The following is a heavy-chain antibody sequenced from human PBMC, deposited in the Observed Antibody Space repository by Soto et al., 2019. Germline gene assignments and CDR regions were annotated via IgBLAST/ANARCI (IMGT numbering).Heavy chain of an antibody. CDR3: ARHASNSGSYYEYFQH. Sequence: QLQLQESGPGLVKPSETLSLTCTVSGGSISSGTYFWGWIRQPPGKGLEWIGSIDYSGTTYYNTSLRARATISVDTSKNQFSLSLSSVTAADTAVYYCARHASNSGSYYEYFQHWGQGTLVTVSS. D-gene: IGHD1-26*01. CDR2: IDYSGTT. CDR1: GGSISSGTYF. V-gene: IGHV4-39*01. J-gene: IGHJ1*01.